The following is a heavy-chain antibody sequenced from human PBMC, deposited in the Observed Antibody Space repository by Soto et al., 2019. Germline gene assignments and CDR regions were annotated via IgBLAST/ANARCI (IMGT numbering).Heavy chain of an antibody. CDR2: ISGSGGST. CDR1: GFTFSSYA. J-gene: IGHJ4*02. CDR3: AKTRPRVVVVAAPFDY. V-gene: IGHV3-23*01. Sequence: GGSLRLSCAASGFTFSSYAMSRVRQAPGKGLEWVSAISGSGGSTYYADSVKGRFTISRDNSKNTLYLQMNSLRAEDTAVYYCAKTRPRVVVVAAPFDYWGQGTLVTVSS. D-gene: IGHD2-15*01.